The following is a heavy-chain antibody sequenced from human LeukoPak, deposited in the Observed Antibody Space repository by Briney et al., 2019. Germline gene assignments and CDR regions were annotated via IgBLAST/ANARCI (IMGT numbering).Heavy chain of an antibody. Sequence: SVTVSCTASGGTFSSYAISWVRQAPGQGLEWMGGIIPIFGTANYAQKLQGRVTITADESTSTAYMELSSLRSEDTAVYYCARSLGPVYYYGMDVWGQGTTVTVSS. J-gene: IGHJ6*02. CDR3: ARSLGPVYYYGMDV. CDR2: IIPIFGTA. CDR1: GGTFSSYA. V-gene: IGHV1-69*13.